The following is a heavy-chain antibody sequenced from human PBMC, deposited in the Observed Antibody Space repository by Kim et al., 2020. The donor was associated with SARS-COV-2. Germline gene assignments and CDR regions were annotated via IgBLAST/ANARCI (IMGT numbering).Heavy chain of an antibody. CDR1: GGSFNGYY. Sequence: SETLSLTCTVSGGSFNGYYWSWIRQPPGKELEWIGHIYYSSITNYNPSLKSRVTMSANTSNNQFSLRLSSVTAADTAVNYCARAASSYYGSGSYYFWGQ. J-gene: IGHJ1*01. CDR2: IYYSSIT. CDR3: ARAASSYYGSGSYYF. D-gene: IGHD3-10*01. V-gene: IGHV4-59*12.